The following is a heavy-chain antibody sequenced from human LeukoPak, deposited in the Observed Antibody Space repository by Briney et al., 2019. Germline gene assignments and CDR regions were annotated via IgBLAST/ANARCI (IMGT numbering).Heavy chain of an antibody. D-gene: IGHD2-2*01. J-gene: IGHJ5*02. CDR3: ASFGSTSPSGWFDP. V-gene: IGHV4-4*09. Sequence: SETLSLTCTVSGGSISSYYWSWIRQPPGKGLEWIGYIYTSGSTNYNPSLKSRVTISVDTSKNRFSLKLSSVTAADTAVYYCASFGSTSPSGWFDPWGQGTLVTVSS. CDR2: IYTSGST. CDR1: GGSISSYY.